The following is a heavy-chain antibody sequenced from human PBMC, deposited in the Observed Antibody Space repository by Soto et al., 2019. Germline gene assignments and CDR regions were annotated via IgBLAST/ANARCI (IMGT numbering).Heavy chain of an antibody. D-gene: IGHD3-3*01. J-gene: IGHJ6*03. Sequence: GGSLRLSCAASGFTFSDHYMDWVRQAPGKGLEWVGRTRNKANSYTTEYAASVKGRFTISRDDSKNSLYLQMNSLKTKDTAVYYCARGRVGYYDFWSGYYGPSYYCMDVWGKGTTVTVSS. CDR3: ARGRVGYYDFWSGYYGPSYYCMDV. CDR1: GFTFSDHY. V-gene: IGHV3-72*01. CDR2: TRNKANSYTT.